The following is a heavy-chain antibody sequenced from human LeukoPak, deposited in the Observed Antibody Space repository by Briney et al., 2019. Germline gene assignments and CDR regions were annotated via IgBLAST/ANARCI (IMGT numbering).Heavy chain of an antibody. Sequence: GGSLRLSRAGSGFALKSYSLTWVRQAPGKGLEWVSSISSTSAYIHYADSVKGRFTISRDNVDNVVYLEMNSLGAEDTATYYCARDRGYFDSSGYYWGYWGQGTLVTVSS. CDR1: GFALKSYS. CDR3: ARDRGYFDSSGYYWGY. D-gene: IGHD3-22*01. J-gene: IGHJ4*02. CDR2: ISSTSAYI. V-gene: IGHV3-21*01.